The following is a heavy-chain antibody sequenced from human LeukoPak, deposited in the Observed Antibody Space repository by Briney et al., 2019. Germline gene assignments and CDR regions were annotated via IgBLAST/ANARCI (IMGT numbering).Heavy chain of an antibody. J-gene: IGHJ4*02. CDR3: ARAGIVVVKYYFDY. V-gene: IGHV4-34*01. CDR2: INHSGST. D-gene: IGHD3-22*01. CDR1: GGSFSGYY. Sequence: SETLSLTCAVYGGSFSGYYWSWIRQPPGKGLEWIGEINHSGSTNYNPSLKSRVTISVDTSKNQFSLKLSSVTAADTAVYYCARAGIVVVKYYFDYWGQGTLVTVSS.